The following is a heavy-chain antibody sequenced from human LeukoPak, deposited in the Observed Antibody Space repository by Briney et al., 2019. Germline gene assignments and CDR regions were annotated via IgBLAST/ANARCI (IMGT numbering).Heavy chain of an antibody. Sequence: ASETLSLTCTVSGGSISSYYWSWIRQPPGKGLEWIGEINHSGSTNYNPSLKSRVTISVDTSKNQFSLKLSSVTAADTAVYYCARVKKGYCSSTSCYTFSWFDPWGQGTLVTVSS. CDR2: INHSGST. D-gene: IGHD2-2*02. J-gene: IGHJ5*02. V-gene: IGHV4-34*01. CDR1: GGSISSYY. CDR3: ARVKKGYCSSTSCYTFSWFDP.